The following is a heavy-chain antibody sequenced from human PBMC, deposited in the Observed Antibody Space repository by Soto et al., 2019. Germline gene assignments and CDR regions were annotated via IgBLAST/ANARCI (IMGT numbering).Heavy chain of an antibody. V-gene: IGHV4-39*01. CDR3: ARRSITIFGVVTFDY. CDR1: GGSVSSGSYY. J-gene: IGHJ4*02. Sequence: PSETLSLTCTVSGGSVSSGSYYWSWIRQPPGKGLEWIGSIYYSGSTYYNPSLKSRVTISVDTSKNQFSLKLSSVTAADTAVYYCARRSITIFGVVTFDYWGRGTLVTVSS. CDR2: IYYSGST. D-gene: IGHD3-3*01.